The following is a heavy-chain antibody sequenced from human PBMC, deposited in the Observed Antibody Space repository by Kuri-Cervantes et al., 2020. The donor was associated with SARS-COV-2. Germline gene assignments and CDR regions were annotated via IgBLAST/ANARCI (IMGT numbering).Heavy chain of an antibody. CDR2: ISSSGHRA. CDR1: GFTSSNYG. J-gene: IGHJ4*02. D-gene: IGHD6-19*01. Sequence: GESLKISCAASGFTSSNYGMNWVRQAPGKGLEWLSFISSSGHRADYADSVSGRFTISRDNSKNTLYLQMNSLRAEDTATYFCARDTGWYVSDYWGQGTLVTVSS. CDR3: ARDTGWYVSDY. V-gene: IGHV3-23*01.